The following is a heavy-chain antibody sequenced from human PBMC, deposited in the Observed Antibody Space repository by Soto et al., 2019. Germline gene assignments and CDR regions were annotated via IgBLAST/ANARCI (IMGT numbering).Heavy chain of an antibody. D-gene: IGHD3-3*01. CDR3: AALSITIFGDRYFDY. J-gene: IGHJ4*02. Sequence: GTSVKVTCKASGFTFTSSAVQWVRQARGQRLEWIGWIVVGSGNTNYAQKFQERVTITRDMSTSTAYMELSSLRSEDTAVYYCAALSITIFGDRYFDYWGQGTLVTVSS. CDR1: GFTFTSSA. V-gene: IGHV1-58*01. CDR2: IVVGSGNT.